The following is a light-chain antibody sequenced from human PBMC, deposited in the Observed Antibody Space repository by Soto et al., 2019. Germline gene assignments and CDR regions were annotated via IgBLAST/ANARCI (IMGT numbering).Light chain of an antibody. V-gene: IGKV1-9*01. Sequence: IQLTQSPSSLSASVGDRVTITCRASQGIGSYLAWYQQKPGEAPKLLIFAASTLQSGVPSRFSGSGSGTDFTLTISSLQAEDFATYYCQQYHTWPITFGGGTKVEIK. J-gene: IGKJ4*01. CDR1: QGIGSY. CDR3: QQYHTWPIT. CDR2: AAS.